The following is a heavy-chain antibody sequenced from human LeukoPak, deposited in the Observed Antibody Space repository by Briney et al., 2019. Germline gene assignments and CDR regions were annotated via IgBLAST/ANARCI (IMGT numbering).Heavy chain of an antibody. Sequence: ASVKVSCKASGYTFTGYYMHWVRQAPGQGLEGMGWINPNSGGTHYAQKFQGRVTMTRDTSISTAYMELSRLRSDDTAVYYCARGYGSGSYYTGHWGQGTLVTVSS. CDR3: ARGYGSGSYYTGH. V-gene: IGHV1-2*02. CDR2: INPNSGGT. CDR1: GYTFTGYY. D-gene: IGHD3-10*01. J-gene: IGHJ1*01.